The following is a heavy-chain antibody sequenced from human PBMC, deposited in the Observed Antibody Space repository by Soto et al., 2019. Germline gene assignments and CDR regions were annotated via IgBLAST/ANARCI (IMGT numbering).Heavy chain of an antibody. Sequence: EVQLVESGGGLVQPGGSLRLSCAVSGFTFSSYWMHWVRQAPGKGLVWVSRIKTDGCSTNYADSVKGRFTISRDNAKNTLYLQLNSLRAEDTAVYYCARVGSGSYWFDYWGQGTLVTVSS. D-gene: IGHD1-26*01. CDR3: ARVGSGSYWFDY. J-gene: IGHJ4*02. CDR2: IKTDGCST. V-gene: IGHV3-74*01. CDR1: GFTFSSYW.